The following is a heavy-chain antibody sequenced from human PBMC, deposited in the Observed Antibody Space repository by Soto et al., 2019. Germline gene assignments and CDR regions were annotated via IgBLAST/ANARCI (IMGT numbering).Heavy chain of an antibody. CDR2: ISYDGSNK. CDR1: GFTFSSYA. V-gene: IGHV3-30-3*01. Sequence: QVQLVESGGGVVQPGRSLRLSCAASGFTFSSYAMHWVRQAPGKGLEWVAVISYDGSNKYYADSVKGRFTISRDNSKNTLYLQMNSLRAEDTAVYYCARNRGQLPAGWFDPWGQGTLVTVSS. D-gene: IGHD2-2*01. J-gene: IGHJ5*02. CDR3: ARNRGQLPAGWFDP.